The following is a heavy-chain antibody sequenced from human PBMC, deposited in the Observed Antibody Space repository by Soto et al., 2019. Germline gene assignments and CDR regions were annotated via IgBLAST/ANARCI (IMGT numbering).Heavy chain of an antibody. CDR3: ARGYWFDP. J-gene: IGHJ5*02. CDR1: GGSIFSDD. V-gene: IGHV4-59*01. Sequence: SETLSLTCTVSGGSIFSDDWTWIRQPPGKGLEWIGCISRSGSSSFAPSLKGRVTFSTDTSKNQVSLKMTYVTVADTAVYYCARGYWFDPWGPGTLVTVSS. CDR2: ISRSGSS.